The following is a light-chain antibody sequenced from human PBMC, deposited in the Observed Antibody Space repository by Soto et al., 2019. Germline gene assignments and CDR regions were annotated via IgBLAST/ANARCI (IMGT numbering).Light chain of an antibody. CDR1: SSDVGGYNY. V-gene: IGLV2-8*01. Sequence: QSVLTQPPSASGSPGQSVTISCTGTSSDVGGYNYVSWYQQHPGKAPKLIIYEVSQRPSGVPDRFSGSKSGNTASLTVSGLRSSDEADYYCDSYADSSSNFDVFGTGTKVTVL. J-gene: IGLJ1*01. CDR3: DSYADSSSNFDV. CDR2: EVS.